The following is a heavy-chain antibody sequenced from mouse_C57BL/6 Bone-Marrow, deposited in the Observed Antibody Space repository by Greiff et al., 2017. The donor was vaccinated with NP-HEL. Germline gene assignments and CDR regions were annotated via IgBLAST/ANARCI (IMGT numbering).Heavy chain of an antibody. J-gene: IGHJ2*01. CDR2: IDPENGDT. CDR3: TYYGNYVLFDY. D-gene: IGHD2-1*01. CDR1: GFNIKDDY. V-gene: IGHV14-4*01. Sequence: VQLQQSGAELVRPGASVKLSCTASGFNIKDDYMHWVKQRPEQGLEWIGWIDPENGDTEYASKFQGTATITADTSSNTAYLQLSSLTSEDTAVYYCTYYGNYVLFDYWGQGTTLTVSS.